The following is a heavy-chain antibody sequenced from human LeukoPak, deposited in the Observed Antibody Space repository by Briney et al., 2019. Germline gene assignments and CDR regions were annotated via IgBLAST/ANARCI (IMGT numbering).Heavy chain of an antibody. CDR1: GFTFSSYW. V-gene: IGHV3-21*01. CDR2: ISSSSSYI. D-gene: IGHD1-1*01. CDR3: ARETPTSRAFDI. Sequence: KSGGSLRLSCAASGFTFSSYWMSWVRQAPGKGLEWVSSISSSSSYIYYVDSVQGRFTISRDNAKNSLYLRMNTLRAEDTAVYYCARETPTSRAFDIWGQGTMVTVSS. J-gene: IGHJ3*02.